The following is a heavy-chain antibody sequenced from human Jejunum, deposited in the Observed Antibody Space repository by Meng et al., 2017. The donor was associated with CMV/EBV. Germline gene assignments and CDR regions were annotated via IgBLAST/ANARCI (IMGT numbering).Heavy chain of an antibody. CDR3: AKDGGSYLDYYFDY. V-gene: IGHV1-2*02. CDR1: EYTFTDYY. J-gene: IGHJ4*02. Sequence: EYTFTDYYVQWVRQAPGQGLEWMGWLNPKTGDTNYAQKFQGRVIMTRDMSINTVHMELTRLRSDDTAVYYCAKDGGSYLDYYFDYWGQGTLVTVSS. D-gene: IGHD1-26*01. CDR2: LNPKTGDT.